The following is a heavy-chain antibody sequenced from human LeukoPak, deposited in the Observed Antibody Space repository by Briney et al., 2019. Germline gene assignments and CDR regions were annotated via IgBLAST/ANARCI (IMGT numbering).Heavy chain of an antibody. CDR1: GFTFSSYA. D-gene: IGHD2-2*01. J-gene: IGHJ4*02. V-gene: IGHV3-23*01. Sequence: PGGSLRLSCAASGFTFSSYAMSWVRQAPGKGLEWVSAISGSGGSTYYADSVKGRFTISRDNSKNTLYLQMNSLRAEDTAVYYCARTGIVVVPARNDYWGQGTLVTVSS. CDR2: ISGSGGST. CDR3: ARTGIVVVPARNDY.